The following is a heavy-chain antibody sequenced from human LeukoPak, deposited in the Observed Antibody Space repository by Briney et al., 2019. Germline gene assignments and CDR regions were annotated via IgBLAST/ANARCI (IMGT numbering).Heavy chain of an antibody. Sequence: GGSLRLSCAASGFTFSSYGMHWVRQAPGKGLEWVAFIRYDGSNKYYADSVKGRFTISRDNSKNTLYLQMNSLRAVDTAVYYCAKDQAVAGTLFDYWGQGTLVTVSS. V-gene: IGHV3-30*02. CDR1: GFTFSSYG. J-gene: IGHJ4*02. D-gene: IGHD6-19*01. CDR3: AKDQAVAGTLFDY. CDR2: IRYDGSNK.